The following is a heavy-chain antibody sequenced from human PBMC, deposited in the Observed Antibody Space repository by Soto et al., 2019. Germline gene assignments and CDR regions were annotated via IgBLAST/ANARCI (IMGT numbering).Heavy chain of an antibody. D-gene: IGHD3-3*01. J-gene: IGHJ4*02. CDR2: ISYDGGNI. V-gene: IGHV3-30*03. Sequence: GGSLRLSCAASGFTFSSYGMHWVRQAPGKGLEWVAVISYDGGNINYVDSVKGRFTISRDNSKNALYLQMNSLRGEDTAVYYCARDPQYYDFWSGYSDYWGQGTLVTVSS. CDR1: GFTFSSYG. CDR3: ARDPQYYDFWSGYSDY.